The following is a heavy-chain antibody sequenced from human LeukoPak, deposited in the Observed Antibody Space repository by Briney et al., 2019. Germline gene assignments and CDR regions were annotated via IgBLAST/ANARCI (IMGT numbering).Heavy chain of an antibody. CDR2: IYHSGST. Sequence: SETLSLTCTVSGYSISSGYYWGWIRQPPGKGLEWIGSIYHSGSTYYNPSLKSRVTISADTSKNQFSLKLSSVTAADTAVYYCARSDYYDSLRGAFDIWGQGTMVTVSS. D-gene: IGHD3-22*01. V-gene: IGHV4-38-2*02. J-gene: IGHJ3*02. CDR1: GYSISSGYY. CDR3: ARSDYYDSLRGAFDI.